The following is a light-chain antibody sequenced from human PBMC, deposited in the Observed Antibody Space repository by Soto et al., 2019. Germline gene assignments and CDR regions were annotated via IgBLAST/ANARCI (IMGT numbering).Light chain of an antibody. CDR1: QSVSNNS. CDR2: GAS. CDR3: QQYGNSPST. J-gene: IGKJ5*01. Sequence: ETVLTQSPGTLSLSPGERATLSCRASQSVSNNSLAWYLQKPGQAPRLLIYGASSRATGIPDRFSGSGSGTDFTLTITRLEPEDFAVYYCQQYGNSPSTFGQGTRLEI. V-gene: IGKV3-20*01.